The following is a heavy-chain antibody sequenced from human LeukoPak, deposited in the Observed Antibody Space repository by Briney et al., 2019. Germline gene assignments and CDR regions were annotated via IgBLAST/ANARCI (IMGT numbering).Heavy chain of an antibody. D-gene: IGHD1-26*01. CDR1: GGSFSGYY. V-gene: IGHV4-34*01. Sequence: SETLSLTCAVYGGSFSGYYWSWIRQPPGKGLEWIGEINHSGSTNYNPSLKSRVTISVDTSKNQFSLKLSSVTAADTAVYYCARRSGGSYSGSFDYWGQGTLVTVSS. J-gene: IGHJ4*02. CDR2: INHSGST. CDR3: ARRSGGSYSGSFDY.